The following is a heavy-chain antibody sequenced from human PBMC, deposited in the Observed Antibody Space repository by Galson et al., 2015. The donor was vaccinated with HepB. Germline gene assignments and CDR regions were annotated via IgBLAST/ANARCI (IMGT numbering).Heavy chain of an antibody. D-gene: IGHD6-13*01. CDR2: ISWDGVGT. J-gene: IGHJ4*02. CDR1: GFIFDDYA. CDR3: AKAYTSSVHFFDS. Sequence: SLRLSCAASGFIFDDYAMHWVRQVPGKGLGWVSLISWDGVGTYYADSVKGRFTISRDNSKNFLYLQMSSLRAEDTALYYCAKAYTSSVHFFDSWGQGTLVTVSS. V-gene: IGHV3-43D*04.